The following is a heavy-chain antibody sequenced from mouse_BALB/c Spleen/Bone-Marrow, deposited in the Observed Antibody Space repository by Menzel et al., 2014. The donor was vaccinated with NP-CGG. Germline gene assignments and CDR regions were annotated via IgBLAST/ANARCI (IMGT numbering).Heavy chain of an antibody. CDR1: GFDFSGYW. V-gene: IGHV4-1*02. CDR3: ARLNYYGSLFV. J-gene: IGHJ1*01. D-gene: IGHD1-1*01. CDR2: INPDSSTI. Sequence: DVHLVESGGGLVQPGGSLKLSCAASGFDFSGYWMSWVRQAPGKGLEWIGEINPDSSTINYTPSLKGKFIISRDNAKNTLYLQMSKVRSEDTALYYCARLNYYGSLFVWGAGTTVTVSS.